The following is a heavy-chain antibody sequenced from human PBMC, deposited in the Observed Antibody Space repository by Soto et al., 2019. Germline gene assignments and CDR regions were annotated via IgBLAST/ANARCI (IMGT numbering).Heavy chain of an antibody. CDR3: ARALSYHDVLTGRGWVFYFDY. Sequence: QVRLQESGPGRVKPSETLTLTCAVSGGSISSYYWSWIRQPPGRGLEWIGDIYYSGNTNYNPSLKSRVTISVDRSKSQFSLEVKSVTAADTAVYYCARALSYHDVLTGRGWVFYFDYWGQGTLVTVPS. D-gene: IGHD3-9*01. CDR2: IYYSGNT. CDR1: GGSISSYY. V-gene: IGHV4-59*01. J-gene: IGHJ4*02.